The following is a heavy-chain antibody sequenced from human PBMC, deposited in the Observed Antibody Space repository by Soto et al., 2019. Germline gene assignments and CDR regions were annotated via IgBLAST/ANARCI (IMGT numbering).Heavy chain of an antibody. CDR2: ISSSSSTI. D-gene: IGHD4-17*01. CDR3: ARSMTTVTDDAFDI. CDR1: GFTFSSYS. J-gene: IGHJ3*02. V-gene: IGHV3-48*02. Sequence: EVQLVESGGGLVQPGGSLRLSCAASGFTFSSYSMNWVRQAPGKGLEWVSYISSSSSTIYYADSVKGRFTISRDNAKNSLYLQMNSLRDEDTAVYYCARSMTTVTDDAFDIWGQGTMVTVSS.